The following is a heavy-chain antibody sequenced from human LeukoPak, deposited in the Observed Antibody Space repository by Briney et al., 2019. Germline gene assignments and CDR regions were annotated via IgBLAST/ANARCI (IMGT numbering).Heavy chain of an antibody. CDR1: GGSFSGYY. CDR3: ARLYCSSTSCSLDY. CDR2: INHSGST. D-gene: IGHD2-2*01. J-gene: IGHJ4*02. V-gene: IGHV4-34*01. Sequence: SETLSLACAVYGGSFSGYYWSWIRQPPGKGLEWIGEINHSGSTNYNPSLKSRVTISVDTSKNQFSLKLSSVTAADTAVYYCARLYCSSTSCSLDYWGQGTLVTVSS.